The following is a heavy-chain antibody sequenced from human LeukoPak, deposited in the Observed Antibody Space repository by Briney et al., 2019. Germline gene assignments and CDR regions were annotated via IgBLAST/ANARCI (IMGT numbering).Heavy chain of an antibody. J-gene: IGHJ4*02. Sequence: SETLSLTCAVYGGSFSNYYWIWIRQPPGKGLEWIGYIHYSGSTNYNPSLKSRLSLSVDTSKNQISLRLSSATAADTAVYYCARRGRLVDFDYWGQGTLVTVSS. CDR3: ARRGRLVDFDY. V-gene: IGHV4-59*01. CDR2: IHYSGST. D-gene: IGHD6-19*01. CDR1: GGSFSNYY.